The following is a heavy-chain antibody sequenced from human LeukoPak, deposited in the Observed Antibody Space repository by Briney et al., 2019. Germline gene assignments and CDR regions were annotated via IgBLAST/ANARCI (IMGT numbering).Heavy chain of an antibody. CDR1: GVSLSTENW. V-gene: IGHV4-4*02. CDR3: ARRDYYDSTGYYYL. Sequence: SETLPHTCSLSGVSLSTENWWSRVRQPPGKGLEWIGEIHHRGSTNHNPTLKSRVSISVDKSKNHRSLNVNSATAADTAVYYCARRDYYDSTGYYYLWSQRTLVTVSS. D-gene: IGHD3-22*01. CDR2: IHHRGST. J-gene: IGHJ4*02.